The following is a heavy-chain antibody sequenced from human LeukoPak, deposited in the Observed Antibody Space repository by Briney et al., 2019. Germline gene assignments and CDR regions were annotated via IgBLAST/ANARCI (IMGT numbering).Heavy chain of an antibody. CDR1: GYTFSSYG. D-gene: IGHD2-21*01. CDR3: ARGLISPLDY. Sequence: ASVKVSCKASGYTFSSYGISWVRQAPGQWLEWMGWINVSNGNTNYAQRFQGRVTMTTDTSTSTAYMELRSLRSDDTAVYYCARGLISPLDYWGQGTLVTVSS. J-gene: IGHJ4*02. V-gene: IGHV1-18*01. CDR2: INVSNGNT.